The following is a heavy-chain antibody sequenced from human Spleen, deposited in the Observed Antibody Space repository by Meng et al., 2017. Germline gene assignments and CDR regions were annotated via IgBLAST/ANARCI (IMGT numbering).Heavy chain of an antibody. CDR1: GFTFSSYE. CDR3: ATWGVNYYDSSGSKYFQH. J-gene: IGHJ1*01. Sequence: GESLKISCAASGFTFSSYEMNWVRQAPGKGLEWVSYISSSGSTIYYADSVKGRFTISRDNAKNSLYLQMNSLRAEDTAVYYCATWGVNYYDSSGSKYFQHWGQGTLVTVSS. D-gene: IGHD3-22*01. CDR2: ISSSGSTI. V-gene: IGHV3-48*03.